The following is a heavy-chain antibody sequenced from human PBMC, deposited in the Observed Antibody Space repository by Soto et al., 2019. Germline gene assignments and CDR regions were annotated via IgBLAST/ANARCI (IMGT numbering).Heavy chain of an antibody. CDR1: GFTFSSYA. CDR3: ANDCWFDP. J-gene: IGHJ5*02. Sequence: GGSLRLSCAASGFTFSSYAMSWVRQAPGKGLEWVSAISGSGISTYYADSVKGRFTISRDNSKNTLNLQMNSLRTEDTATYYCANDCWFDPWGQGTLVTVSS. CDR2: ISGSGIST. V-gene: IGHV3-23*01.